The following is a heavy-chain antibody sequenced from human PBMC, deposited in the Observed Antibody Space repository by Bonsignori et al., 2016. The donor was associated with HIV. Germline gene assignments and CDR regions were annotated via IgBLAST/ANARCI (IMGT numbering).Heavy chain of an antibody. V-gene: IGHV1-2*02. J-gene: IGHJ4*02. Sequence: WVRQAPGQGLEWMGWINPDSGGTNYAQKFQGRLTLTRDTSISTGFLELSRLRSGDTAVYYCVRLFSSNLLYYFDNWGQGTLVTVSS. CDR2: INPDSGGT. D-gene: IGHD2-2*01. CDR3: VRLFSSNLLYYFDN.